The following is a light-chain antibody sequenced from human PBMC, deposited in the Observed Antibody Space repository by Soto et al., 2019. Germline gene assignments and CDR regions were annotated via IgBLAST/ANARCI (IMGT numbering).Light chain of an antibody. Sequence: QSVLTQPASVSGSPAPSITISCTGTSSDVGGYNHVSWYQQHPGKDPIRMLYELSSRPSGVSNRCSGSRSGNTASMTISGLQAEDEADYYCSSYTSSSTPQYGFGNGTKVTVL. V-gene: IGLV2-14*01. CDR2: ELS. CDR1: SSDVGGYNH. CDR3: SSYTSSSTPQYG. J-gene: IGLJ1*01.